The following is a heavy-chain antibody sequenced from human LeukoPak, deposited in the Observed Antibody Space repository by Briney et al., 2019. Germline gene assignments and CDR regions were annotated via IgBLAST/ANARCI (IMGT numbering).Heavy chain of an antibody. D-gene: IGHD6-13*01. V-gene: IGHV4-39*07. CDR1: GGSISSSSYY. Sequence: SETLSLTCTVSGGSISSSSYYWGWIRQPPGKGLEWIGSIYYSGSTYYNPSLKSRVTISVDTSKNQFSLKLSSVTAADTAVYYCARERGVAAAYYMDVWGKGTTVTVSS. CDR3: ARERGVAAAYYMDV. J-gene: IGHJ6*03. CDR2: IYYSGST.